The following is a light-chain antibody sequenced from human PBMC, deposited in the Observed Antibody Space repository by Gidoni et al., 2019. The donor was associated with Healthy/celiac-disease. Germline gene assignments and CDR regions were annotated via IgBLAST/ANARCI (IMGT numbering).Light chain of an antibody. J-gene: IGKJ1*01. CDR3: QQYYSTPPWT. CDR1: QSVLYSSNNKNY. CDR2: WES. Sequence: DIVMTPSPDSLAVSLGERATINCKSSQSVLYSSNNKNYLAWYQQKPGQPPKLLIYWESTRESGVPDRFSGSGSGTDFTLTISSLQAEDVAVYYCQQYYSTPPWTFGQGTKVEIK. V-gene: IGKV4-1*01.